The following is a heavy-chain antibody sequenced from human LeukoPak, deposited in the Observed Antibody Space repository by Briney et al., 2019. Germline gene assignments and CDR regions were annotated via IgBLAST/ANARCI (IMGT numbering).Heavy chain of an antibody. CDR3: AKDISVAAAEGGDFDY. Sequence: GRSLRLSCAASGFTFDDYAMHWVRQAPGKGLEWVSGISWNSGSIGYADSVKGRFPISRDNAKNSLYLQMNSLRPEDTALYYCAKDISVAAAEGGDFDYLGQGTLVTVSS. CDR2: ISWNSGSI. CDR1: GFTFDDYA. V-gene: IGHV3-9*01. J-gene: IGHJ4*02. D-gene: IGHD6-13*01.